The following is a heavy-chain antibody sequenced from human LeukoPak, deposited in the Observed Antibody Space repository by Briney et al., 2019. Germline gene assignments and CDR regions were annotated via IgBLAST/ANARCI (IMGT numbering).Heavy chain of an antibody. CDR3: ARDSALRCSSTSCYFDY. CDR2: ITPNLAIT. D-gene: IGHD2-2*01. CDR1: GYTFTSYG. V-gene: IGHV1-69*04. Sequence: SVKVSCKASGYTFTSYGISWVRQAPGQGPEWLGRITPNLAITDYAQKFRGRVTLTADKSTSTVYMELGSLTSEDTAAYYCARDSALRCSSTSCYFDYWGQGTLVTVSS. J-gene: IGHJ4*02.